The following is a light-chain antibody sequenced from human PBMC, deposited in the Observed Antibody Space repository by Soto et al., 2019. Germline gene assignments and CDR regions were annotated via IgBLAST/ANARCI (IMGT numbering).Light chain of an antibody. J-gene: IGKJ5*01. Sequence: DIVMTQSPAILSVSPGERATLSCRASQSVSSNLAWYQQKPAQAPRLIIYGAYKRATGIPARFSGSGSGTEFTLTIRRLQPEDLAIYYGQQSNNWPQITFG. V-gene: IGKV3-15*01. CDR1: QSVSSN. CDR2: GAY. CDR3: QQSNNWPQIT.